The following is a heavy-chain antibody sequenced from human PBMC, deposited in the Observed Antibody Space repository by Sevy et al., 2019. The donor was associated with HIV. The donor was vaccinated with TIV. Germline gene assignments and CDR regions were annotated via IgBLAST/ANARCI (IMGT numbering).Heavy chain of an antibody. CDR1: GYTLTELS. D-gene: IGHD3-10*01. CDR3: ATGEVVWFGDSGAFDI. Sequence: ASVKVSCKVSGYTLTELSMHWVRQAPGKGLEWMGGFDPEDGETIYAQKFQGRVTMTEDTSTDTAYMELSSLRSEETAVYYCATGEVVWFGDSGAFDIWGQGTMVTVSS. J-gene: IGHJ3*02. CDR2: FDPEDGET. V-gene: IGHV1-24*01.